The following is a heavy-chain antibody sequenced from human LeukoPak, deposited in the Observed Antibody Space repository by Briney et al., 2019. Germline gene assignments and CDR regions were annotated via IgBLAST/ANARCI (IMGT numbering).Heavy chain of an antibody. J-gene: IGHJ5*02. CDR2: NYSGGST. CDR3: ARAFYCSSTSCYSPGDWFDP. V-gene: IGHV3-53*01. Sequence: PGGSLRLSCAASGFTVSSNYMSWVRQAPGKGLEWVSVNYSGGSTYYADSVKGRSTISRDNSKNTLYLQMNSLRAEDTAVYYCARAFYCSSTSCYSPGDWFDPWGQGTLVTVSS. D-gene: IGHD2-2*02. CDR1: GFTVSSNY.